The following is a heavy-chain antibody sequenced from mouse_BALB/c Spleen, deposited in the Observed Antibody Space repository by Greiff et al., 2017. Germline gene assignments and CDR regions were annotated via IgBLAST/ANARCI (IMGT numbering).Heavy chain of an antibody. CDR1: GYSITSGYY. J-gene: IGHJ2*01. CDR3: ASHTGDFDY. D-gene: IGHD1-1*01. V-gene: IGHV3-6*02. Sequence: VQLKESGPGLVKPSQSLSLTCSVTGYSITSGYYWNWIRQFPGNKLEWMGYISYDGSNNYNPSLKNRISITRDTSKNQFFLKLNSVTTEDTATYYCASHTGDFDYWGQGTTLTVSS. CDR2: ISYDGSN.